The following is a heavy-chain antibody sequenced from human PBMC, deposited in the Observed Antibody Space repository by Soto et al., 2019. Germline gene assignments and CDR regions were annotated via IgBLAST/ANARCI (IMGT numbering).Heavy chain of an antibody. CDR2: IIPVFGTA. Sequence: QVQLVQSGADVKKPGSSVNVSCKASGGVFRNYAINWVRQAPGQGLEWMGGIIPVFGTADYPQKFQGRVTITADESTTTAYMELTSLKTEDTAVYFCARDRWGSYSFDSWGQGTLVTVAS. D-gene: IGHD1-26*01. V-gene: IGHV1-69*01. CDR1: GGVFRNYA. J-gene: IGHJ5*01. CDR3: ARDRWGSYSFDS.